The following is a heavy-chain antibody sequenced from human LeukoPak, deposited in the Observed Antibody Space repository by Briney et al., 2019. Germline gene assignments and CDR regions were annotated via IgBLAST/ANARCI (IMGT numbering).Heavy chain of an antibody. CDR2: IIPILGIA. CDR3: ARTLQVYYYGMDV. J-gene: IGHJ6*02. Sequence: SVKVSCKASGGTFSSYAIIWVRQAPGQGLEWMGRIIPILGIANYAQKFQGRVTITADKSTSTAYMELSSLRSEDTAVYYCARTLQVYYYGMDVWGQGTTVTVSS. V-gene: IGHV1-69*04. CDR1: GGTFSSYA.